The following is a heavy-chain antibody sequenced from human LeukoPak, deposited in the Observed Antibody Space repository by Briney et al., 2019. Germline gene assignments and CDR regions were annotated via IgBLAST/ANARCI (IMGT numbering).Heavy chain of an antibody. V-gene: IGHV4-39*01. CDR2: IYYSGST. CDR1: GGSVSSSSYY. Sequence: SETLSPTCTVSGGSVSSSSYYWGWIRQPPGKGLEWIGSIYYSGSTYYNPSLKSRVTISVDMSKNQFSLKLSSVTAADTAVYYCARHVSDSNFYYYYYMDVWGKGTTVTVSS. J-gene: IGHJ6*03. CDR3: ARHVSDSNFYYYYYMDV. D-gene: IGHD4-11*01.